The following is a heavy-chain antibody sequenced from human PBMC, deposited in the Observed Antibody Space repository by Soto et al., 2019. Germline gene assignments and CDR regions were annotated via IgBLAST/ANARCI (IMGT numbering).Heavy chain of an antibody. J-gene: IGHJ4*02. CDR3: ARVMNGGSLNY. CDR1: GGSMNSYY. V-gene: IGHV4-59*01. D-gene: IGHD2-15*01. CDR2: IHSSGST. Sequence: SETLSLTCTVSGGSMNSYYWTWIRQPPGKGLEWIGYIHSSGSTNYNPSLKSRVTMSVDTSNNQFSLNLSSVTAADTAVYYCARVMNGGSLNYWGQGALVTV.